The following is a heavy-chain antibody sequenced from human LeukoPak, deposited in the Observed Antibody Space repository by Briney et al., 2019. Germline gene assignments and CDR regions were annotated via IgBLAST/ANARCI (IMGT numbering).Heavy chain of an antibody. V-gene: IGHV4-4*07. CDR1: GGSISSYY. D-gene: IGHD6-19*01. J-gene: IGHJ5*02. Sequence: SETLSLTCTVSGGSISSYYWSWIRQPAGKGLEWIGRIYTSGSTNYNPSLKSRVTMSVDTSKNQFSLKLSSVTAADTAVYYYARSIDRIAVAGTFSWFDPWGQGTLVTVSS. CDR3: ARSIDRIAVAGTFSWFDP. CDR2: IYTSGST.